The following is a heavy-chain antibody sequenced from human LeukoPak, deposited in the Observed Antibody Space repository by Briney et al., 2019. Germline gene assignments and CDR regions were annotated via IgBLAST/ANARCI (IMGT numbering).Heavy chain of an antibody. J-gene: IGHJ6*02. D-gene: IGHD1-26*01. Sequence: GGSLRLSCEASGFIVSSNYMSWVRQAPGKGLEWVSVIYSGGRTYYADSVKGRFTISRDNSKNTLYLQMNSLRAEDTAVYYCARGNSGSSYVEYYYGMDVWGQGTTVTVS. V-gene: IGHV3-53*01. CDR1: GFIVSSNY. CDR3: ARGNSGSSYVEYYYGMDV. CDR2: IYSGGRT.